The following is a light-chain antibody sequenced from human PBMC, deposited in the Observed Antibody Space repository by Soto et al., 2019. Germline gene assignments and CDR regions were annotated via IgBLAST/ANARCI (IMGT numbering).Light chain of an antibody. Sequence: EIVLTQSPGTLSLSPGARATLSCRASQSVTSSYLAWYQQKPGQAPRLLIFGASTRATGIPDRFSGSGSGTDFTLTISRLEPEDCAVYYCHHYGSSPTWTFGQGTKVEIK. CDR2: GAS. CDR3: HHYGSSPTWT. V-gene: IGKV3-20*01. CDR1: QSVTSSY. J-gene: IGKJ1*01.